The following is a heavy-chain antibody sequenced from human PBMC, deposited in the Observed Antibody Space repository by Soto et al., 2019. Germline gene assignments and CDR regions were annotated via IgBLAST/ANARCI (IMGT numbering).Heavy chain of an antibody. Sequence: LSLTCAISGDSVSSNSAAWNWIRQSPSRGLEWLGRTYYRSKWYNDYAVSVKSRITINPDTSKNQFSLQLNSVTPEDTAVYYCARVRMHQLPSGNYYGMDVWGQGTTVTVSS. CDR2: TYYRSKWYN. J-gene: IGHJ6*02. V-gene: IGHV6-1*01. CDR3: ARVRMHQLPSGNYYGMDV. CDR1: GDSVSSNSAA. D-gene: IGHD2-2*01.